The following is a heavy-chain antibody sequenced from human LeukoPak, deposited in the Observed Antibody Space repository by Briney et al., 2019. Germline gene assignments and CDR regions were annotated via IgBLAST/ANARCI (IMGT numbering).Heavy chain of an antibody. J-gene: IGHJ3*02. CDR1: GGSISSGSYD. V-gene: IGHV4-61*02. CDR2: IYTSGST. D-gene: IGHD3-3*01. Sequence: SETLSLTCTVSGGSISSGSYDWGWIREPGGKGLEWNGRIYTSGSTNYNPSLKSRVTISVDTSKNQFSLKQRSVTAADTAVYYCAGGMPDHYFWSGYYDAFDIWGQGTMVTVSS. CDR3: AGGMPDHYFWSGYYDAFDI.